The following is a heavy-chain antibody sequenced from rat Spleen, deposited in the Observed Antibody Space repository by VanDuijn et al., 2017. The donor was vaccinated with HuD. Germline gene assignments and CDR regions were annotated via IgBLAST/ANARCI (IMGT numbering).Heavy chain of an antibody. CDR1: GYSIKSSYR. J-gene: IGHJ2*01. CDR3: AKFYYYDGPYYYDY. Sequence: EVQLQESGPGLVKPSQSLSLTCSVTGYSIKSSYRWNWIRKFPGNKLEWMGYINSAGSTNYNPSLKARISITRDLSKNQFFLQLNSVSTEDTAIYYCAKFYYYDGPYYYDYWGQGIMVTVSS. D-gene: IGHD1-12*02. CDR2: INSAGST. V-gene: IGHV3-3*01.